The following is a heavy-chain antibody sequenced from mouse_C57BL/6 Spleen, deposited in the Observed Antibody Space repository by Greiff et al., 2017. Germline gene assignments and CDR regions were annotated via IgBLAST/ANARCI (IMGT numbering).Heavy chain of an antibody. CDR2: IDPSDSYT. D-gene: IGHD1-1*01. Sequence: QVQLQQPGAELVKPGASVKLSCKASGYTFTSYWMQWVKQRPGQGLEWIGEIDPSDSYTNYNQKFKGKATLTVDTSSSTAYMQLSSLTSEDSAVYYCARWDYGSSYDYYAMDYWGQGTSVTVSS. CDR3: ARWDYGSSYDYYAMDY. V-gene: IGHV1-50*01. J-gene: IGHJ4*01. CDR1: GYTFTSYW.